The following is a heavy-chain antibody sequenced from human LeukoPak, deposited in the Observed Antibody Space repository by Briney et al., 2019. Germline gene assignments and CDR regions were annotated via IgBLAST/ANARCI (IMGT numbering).Heavy chain of an antibody. J-gene: IGHJ4*02. CDR1: GFTFDDYA. D-gene: IGHD4-17*01. CDR2: ISWNSGSI. V-gene: IGHV3-9*01. CDR3: ARDYGDLVY. Sequence: GGSLRLSCAASGFTFDDYAMHWVRQAPGKGLEWVSGISWNSGSIGYADSVKGRFTISRDNAKNSLYLQMNSLRAEDTAVYYCARDYGDLVYWGQGTLVTVSS.